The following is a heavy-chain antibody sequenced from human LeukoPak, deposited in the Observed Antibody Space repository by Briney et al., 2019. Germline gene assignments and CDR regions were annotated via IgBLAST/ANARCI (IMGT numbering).Heavy chain of an antibody. CDR2: ISYDGSNK. J-gene: IGHJ4*02. CDR1: GFTFSSYA. V-gene: IGHV3-30*01. D-gene: IGHD3-22*01. CDR3: AREPSYYYALAPIDY. Sequence: GGSLRLSCAASGFTFSSYAMHWVRQAPGKGLEWVAVISYDGSNKYYADSVKGRFTISRDNSKNTLYLQMNSLRAEDTAVYYCAREPSYYYALAPIDYWGQGTLVTVSS.